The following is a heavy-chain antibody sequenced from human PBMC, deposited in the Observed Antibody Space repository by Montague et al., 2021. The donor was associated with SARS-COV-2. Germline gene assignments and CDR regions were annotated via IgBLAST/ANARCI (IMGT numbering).Heavy chain of an antibody. CDR2: VHYSGKT. V-gene: IGHV4-59*02. D-gene: IGHD1-14*01. CDR3: ARHHISTMYGYSWFDP. Sequence: SETLSLTCTVSGVSVKNYYWSWIRQPPGKGLEWVGYVHYSGKTKSNPSLQNPISISLAASKNQFYLSLTSVTSAAAAVYYCARHHISTMYGYSWFDPWGRGTLVTVSS. CDR1: GVSVKNYY. J-gene: IGHJ5*02.